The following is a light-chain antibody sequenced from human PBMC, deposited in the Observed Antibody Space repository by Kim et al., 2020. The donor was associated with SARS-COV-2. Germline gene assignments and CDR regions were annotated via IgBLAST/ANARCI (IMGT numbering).Light chain of an antibody. CDR3: QQYDSHPYT. CDR1: QSISSW. J-gene: IGKJ2*01. V-gene: IGKV1-5*03. Sequence: DIQMTQSPSLLSASVGDRVTITCRASQSISSWLAWYQQKPGKAPKLLISKASDLEGGVPSRFSGRGSGTEFTLTINTLQPDDFATYSCQQYDSHPYTFGQGTKLEI. CDR2: KAS.